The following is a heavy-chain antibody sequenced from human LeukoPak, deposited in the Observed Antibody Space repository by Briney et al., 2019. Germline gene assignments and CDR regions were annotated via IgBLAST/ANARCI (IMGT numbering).Heavy chain of an antibody. CDR2: IYYSGST. J-gene: IGHJ4*02. CDR3: ARASRYSSGWPDY. D-gene: IGHD6-19*01. Sequence: SETLSLTCTASGGSISSYYWSWIRQPPGKGLEWIGYIYYSGSTNYNPSLKSRVTISVDTSKNQFSLKLSSVTAADTAVYYCARASRYSSGWPDYWGQGTLVTVSS. CDR1: GGSISSYY. V-gene: IGHV4-59*01.